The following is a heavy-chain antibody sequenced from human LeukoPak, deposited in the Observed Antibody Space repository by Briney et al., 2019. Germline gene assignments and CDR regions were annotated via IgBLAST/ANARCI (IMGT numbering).Heavy chain of an antibody. D-gene: IGHD3-22*01. CDR3: ARGDGAYYYDSSGYYPSLYFDY. CDR1: GGSISTSSYY. V-gene: IGHV4-39*07. Sequence: SETLSLTCTVSGGSISTSSYYWGWVRQPPGKGLEWIGNIFYSGSTYYSPSLKSRVTISLDTSKNQFSLKLSSVTAADTAVYYCARGDGAYYYDSSGYYPSLYFDYWGQGTLVTVSS. J-gene: IGHJ4*02. CDR2: IFYSGST.